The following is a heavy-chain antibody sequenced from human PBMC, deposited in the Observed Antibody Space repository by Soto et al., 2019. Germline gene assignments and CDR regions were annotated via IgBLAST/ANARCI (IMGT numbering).Heavy chain of an antibody. CDR1: GGSISSYY. J-gene: IGHJ2*01. D-gene: IGHD3-10*01. CDR2: IYYSGST. CDR3: ARRGSGSGQRDWYFDL. Sequence: SENLSLTCTISGGSISSYYWSWIRQPPGKGLEWIGYIYYSGSTNYIHSLKSRVTISVDTSRNQFSLKLSSVTAADTAVYYFARRGSGSGQRDWYFDLWARGTLVTVSS. V-gene: IGHV4-59*12.